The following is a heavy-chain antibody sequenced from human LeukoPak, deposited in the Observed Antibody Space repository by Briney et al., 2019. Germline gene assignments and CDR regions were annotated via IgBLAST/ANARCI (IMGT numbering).Heavy chain of an antibody. V-gene: IGHV3-23*01. Sequence: PGRSLRLSCAASGFTFSSYGIHWVRQAPGKGLEWVSRISGSGGSTYYTDSVKGRFTISRDNSKNTLYLHMNSLRAEDTAVYYCAKDCANGQHAFDYWGQGILVTVSS. J-gene: IGHJ4*02. CDR1: GFTFSSYG. D-gene: IGHD4-17*01. CDR2: ISGSGGST. CDR3: AKDCANGQHAFDY.